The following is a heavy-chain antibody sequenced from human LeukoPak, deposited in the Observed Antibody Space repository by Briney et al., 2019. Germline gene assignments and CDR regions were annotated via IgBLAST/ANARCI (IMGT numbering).Heavy chain of an antibody. V-gene: IGHV4-31*03. Sequence: SSETLSLTCTVSGASINSAGYYWRWIRQLPGKGLEWIGYISYTGSTYYNPSLKSRVIISRDTSKNQFSLKLSSVTAADTAIYYCARGDYWGQGILVTVSS. CDR3: ARGDY. CDR2: ISYTGST. CDR1: GASINSAGYY. J-gene: IGHJ4*02.